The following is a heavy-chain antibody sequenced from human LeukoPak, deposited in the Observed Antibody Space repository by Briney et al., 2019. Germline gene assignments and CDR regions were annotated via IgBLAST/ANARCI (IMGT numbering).Heavy chain of an antibody. CDR2: INHSGST. CDR1: GGSFSGYY. Sequence: SETLSLTCAVYGGSFSGYYWSWIRQPPGKGLEWIGEINHSGSTNYNPSLKSRVTISVDTSKNQFSLKLSSVTAADTAVYYCAGNGRSKRITMVRGVIDPWGQGTLVTVSS. D-gene: IGHD3-10*01. V-gene: IGHV4-34*01. J-gene: IGHJ5*02. CDR3: AGNGRSKRITMVRGVIDP.